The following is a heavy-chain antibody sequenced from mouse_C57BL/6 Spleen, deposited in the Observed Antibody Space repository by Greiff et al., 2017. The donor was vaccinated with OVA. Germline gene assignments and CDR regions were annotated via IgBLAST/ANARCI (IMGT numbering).Heavy chain of an antibody. CDR1: GYTFTDYE. CDR2: IDPETGGT. CDR3: TRGADYYGGGRDYAMDY. V-gene: IGHV1-15*01. J-gene: IGHJ4*01. D-gene: IGHD1-1*01. Sequence: QVQLQQSGAELVRPGASVTLSCKASGYTFTDYEMHWVKQTPVHGLEWIGAIDPETGGTAYNQQFKGQAILTADKSSSTAYMELRSLTAEDSAVYYWTRGADYYGGGRDYAMDYWGQGTSVTVSS.